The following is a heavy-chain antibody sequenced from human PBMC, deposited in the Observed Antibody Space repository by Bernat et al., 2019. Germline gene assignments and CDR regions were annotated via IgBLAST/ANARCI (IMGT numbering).Heavy chain of an antibody. CDR3: AKGVLRDMDV. D-gene: IGHD3-3*01. CDR1: GFTFSSYA. J-gene: IGHJ6*03. Sequence: EVQLVESGGGLVQPGGSLRLSCAASGFTFSSYAMSWVRQAPGKGLEWVSAISGSGGSKYYAACVTGRFTISRANSKNTLYLQMNSLRAEDTAVYYCAKGVLRDMDVWGKGTTVTVSS. CDR2: ISGSGGSK. V-gene: IGHV3-23*04.